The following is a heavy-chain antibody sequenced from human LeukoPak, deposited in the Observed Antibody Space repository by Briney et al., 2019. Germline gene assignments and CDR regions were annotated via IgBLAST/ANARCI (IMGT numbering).Heavy chain of an antibody. CDR3: ARGGPLVLLWFGESQDY. D-gene: IGHD3-10*01. J-gene: IGHJ4*02. CDR1: EYTFASCD. Sequence: ASVKVSCKASEYTFASCDIYWVRQAPGQGLEWMGRINPNSGGTNYAQKFQGRVTMTRDTSISTAYMELSRLRSDDTAVYYCARGGPLVLLWFGESQDYWGQGTLVTVSS. V-gene: IGHV1-2*06. CDR2: INPNSGGT.